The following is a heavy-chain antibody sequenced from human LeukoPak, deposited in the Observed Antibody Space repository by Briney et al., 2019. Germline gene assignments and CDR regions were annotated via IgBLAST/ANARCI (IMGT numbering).Heavy chain of an antibody. J-gene: IGHJ4*02. V-gene: IGHV4-4*07. D-gene: IGHD2-2*01. Sequence: SETLSLTCTVSGGSISSYYWSWIRQPAGKGLEWFGRIYTSGSTNYNPSLKSRVTMSVDTSKGHFSLKLTSLTAADTAVYYCARFRGTSSWHQEVFDYWGQGTLVTVSS. CDR1: GGSISSYY. CDR2: IYTSGST. CDR3: ARFRGTSSWHQEVFDY.